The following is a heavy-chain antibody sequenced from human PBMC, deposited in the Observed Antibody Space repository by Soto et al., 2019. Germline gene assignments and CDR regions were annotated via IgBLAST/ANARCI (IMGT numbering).Heavy chain of an antibody. D-gene: IGHD2-15*01. V-gene: IGHV3-30*18. CDR2: ISYDGSNK. CDR3: AKDRAPVYCSGGSCYQFFDY. Sequence: GGSLRLSCAASGFTFSSYGMHWVRQAPGKGLEWVAVISYDGSNKYYADSVKGRFTISRDNSKNTLYLQMNSLRAEDTAVYYCAKDRAPVYCSGGSCYQFFDYWGQGTLVTVSS. J-gene: IGHJ4*02. CDR1: GFTFSSYG.